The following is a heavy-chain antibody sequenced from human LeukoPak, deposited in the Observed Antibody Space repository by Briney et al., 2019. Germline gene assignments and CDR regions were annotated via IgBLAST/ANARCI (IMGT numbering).Heavy chain of an antibody. CDR3: ARSNYGQSRSNWFDP. CDR1: GGSFSGYY. J-gene: IGHJ5*02. D-gene: IGHD3-10*01. Sequence: PSETPSLTCAVYGGSFSGYYWSWIRQPPGKGLEWIGEINHSGSTNYNPSLKSRVTISVDTSKNQFSLKLSSVTAADTAVYYCARSNYGQSRSNWFDPWGQGTLVTVSS. V-gene: IGHV4-34*01. CDR2: INHSGST.